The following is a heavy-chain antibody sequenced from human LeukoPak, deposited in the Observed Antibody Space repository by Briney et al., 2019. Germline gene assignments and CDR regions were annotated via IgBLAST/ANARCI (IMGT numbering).Heavy chain of an antibody. D-gene: IGHD3-9*01. CDR3: ARDGPTPDYDSLPGYFDY. J-gene: IGHJ4*02. Sequence: PGGSLRLSCAGTGFTFSTYSMNWVRQAPGKGLEWVSSISSSSTYIYYAGSVKGRFTISRDNAKNSLYLQMNSLRAEDTTVYCSARDGPTPDYDSLPGYFDYWGQGPLVTVSS. CDR1: GFTFSTYS. CDR2: ISSSSTYI. V-gene: IGHV3-21*01.